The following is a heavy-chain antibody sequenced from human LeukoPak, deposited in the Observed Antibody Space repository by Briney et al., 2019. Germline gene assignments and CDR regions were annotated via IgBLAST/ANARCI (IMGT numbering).Heavy chain of an antibody. CDR3: VSFYKTY. CDR1: GNYW. D-gene: IGHD2/OR15-2a*01. V-gene: IGHV3-74*01. J-gene: IGHJ4*02. CDR2: VNSDGSWT. Sequence: GGSLRLSCAASGNYWMHWVRQAPGKGLVWVSHVNSDGSWTSYADSVKGRFTISKDNAKNTVYLQMNSLRAEDTAVYQCVSFYKTYWGRGTLVTVSS.